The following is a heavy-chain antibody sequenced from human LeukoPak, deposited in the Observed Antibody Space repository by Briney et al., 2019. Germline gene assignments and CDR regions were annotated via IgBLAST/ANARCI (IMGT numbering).Heavy chain of an antibody. Sequence: GESLKISCKGSGYLFSNYWIAWVRQMPGKGLEWMGIIYPGDSDTRYSPSFQGQVTISADKSISTAYLQWSSLKASDTAMYYCASFGSIAAAGSSTYFDYWGQGTLVTVSS. D-gene: IGHD6-13*01. CDR3: ASFGSIAAAGSSTYFDY. J-gene: IGHJ4*02. CDR2: IYPGDSDT. V-gene: IGHV5-51*01. CDR1: GYLFSNYW.